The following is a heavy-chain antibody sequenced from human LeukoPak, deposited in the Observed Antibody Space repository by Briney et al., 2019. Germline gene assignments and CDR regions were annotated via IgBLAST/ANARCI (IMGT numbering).Heavy chain of an antibody. V-gene: IGHV4-4*02. D-gene: IGHD6-13*01. CDR2: IYHSGST. J-gene: IGHJ4*02. CDR1: GGSISSSNW. Sequence: SGTLSLTCAVSGGSISSSNWWSWVRQPPGKELEWIGEIYHSGSTNYNPSLKSRVTISVDTSKNQFSLKLSSVTAADTAVYYCARVSSSWYVRSDYWGQGTLVTVSS. CDR3: ARVSSSWYVRSDY.